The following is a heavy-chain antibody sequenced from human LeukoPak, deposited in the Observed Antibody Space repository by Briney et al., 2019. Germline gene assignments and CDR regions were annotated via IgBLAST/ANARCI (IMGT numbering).Heavy chain of an antibody. J-gene: IGHJ5*02. D-gene: IGHD5-12*01. V-gene: IGHV3-21*01. CDR1: GFTFSSYS. CDR3: AREAVDIVATIETNWFDP. CDR2: ISSSSSYI. Sequence: GGSLRLSCAASGFTFSSYSMNWVRQAPGKGLEWVSFISSSSSYIYYADSVKGRFTISRDNAKNSLYLQMNSLRAEDTAVYYCAREAVDIVATIETNWFDPWGQGTLVTVSS.